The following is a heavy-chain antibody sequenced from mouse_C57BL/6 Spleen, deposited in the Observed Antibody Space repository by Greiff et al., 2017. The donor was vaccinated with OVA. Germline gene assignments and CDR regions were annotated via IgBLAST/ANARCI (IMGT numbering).Heavy chain of an antibody. Sequence: QVQLQQSGAELVKPGASVKLSCKASGYTFTEYTIHWVKQRSGQGLEWIGWFYPGSGSIKYNEKFKDKATLTADKSSSTGYMELSRLTSEDSAVYFCASHEGRCYGSGYDWYFDVWGTGTTVTVSS. J-gene: IGHJ1*03. CDR2: FYPGSGSI. CDR3: ASHEGRCYGSGYDWYFDV. D-gene: IGHD1-1*01. CDR1: GYTFTEYT. V-gene: IGHV1-62-2*01.